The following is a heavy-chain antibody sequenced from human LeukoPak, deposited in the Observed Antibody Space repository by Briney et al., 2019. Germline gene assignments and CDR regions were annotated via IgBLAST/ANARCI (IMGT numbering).Heavy chain of an antibody. CDR1: GFTFSSSA. CDR2: IYSGGST. D-gene: IGHD3-3*01. Sequence: GGSLRLSCAASGFTFSSSAMSWVRQAPGKGLEWVSVIYSGGSTYYADSVKGRFTISRDNSKNTLHLQMNSLRAEDTAVYYCARGTVRDFWCDFWGQGTLVTVSS. J-gene: IGHJ4*02. V-gene: IGHV3-53*01. CDR3: ARGTVRDFWCDF.